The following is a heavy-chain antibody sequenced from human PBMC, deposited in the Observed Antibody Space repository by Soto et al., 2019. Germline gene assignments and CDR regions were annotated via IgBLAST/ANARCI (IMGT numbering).Heavy chain of an antibody. V-gene: IGHV4-39*01. Sequence: QLQLQESGPGLVKPSETLSLTCTVSGGSISSSSYYWGWIRQPPGKGLEWIGSIYYSGSTYYNPSLKSRVTISVDKSKNQFALKLSAVTAADTAVYYCARGGDYESWFDPWGQGTLVTVSS. D-gene: IGHD4-17*01. J-gene: IGHJ5*02. CDR2: IYYSGST. CDR1: GGSISSSSYY. CDR3: ARGGDYESWFDP.